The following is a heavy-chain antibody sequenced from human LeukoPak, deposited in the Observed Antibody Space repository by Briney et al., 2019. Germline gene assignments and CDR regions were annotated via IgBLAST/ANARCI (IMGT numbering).Heavy chain of an antibody. CDR1: GGSISSSSYY. D-gene: IGHD3-16*02. CDR2: IYYSGST. V-gene: IGHV4-39*01. J-gene: IGHJ4*02. Sequence: SETLSLTCTVSGGSISSSSYYWGGIRQPPGKGLEWIGSIYYSGSTYYNPSLKSRVTISVDTSKNQFSLKLSSVTAADTAVYYCARVLTFGGVIDYFDYWGQGTLVTVSS. CDR3: ARVLTFGGVIDYFDY.